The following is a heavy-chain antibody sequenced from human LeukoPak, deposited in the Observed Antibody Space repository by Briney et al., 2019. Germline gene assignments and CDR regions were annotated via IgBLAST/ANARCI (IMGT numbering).Heavy chain of an antibody. CDR1: GFTFSNSD. CDR3: AKRDGSGVTAIQYYFAS. CDR2: ISSSGDTT. V-gene: IGHV3-23*01. J-gene: IGHJ4*02. D-gene: IGHD2-21*02. Sequence: GGSLRLSCEASGFTFSNSDMSWVRQAPGKGLEWVSTISSSGDTTYYADSVKDWFTISRDNSKNTLYLQMDSLRVEDTAVYFCAKRDGSGVTAIQYYFASWGQGALVTVSS.